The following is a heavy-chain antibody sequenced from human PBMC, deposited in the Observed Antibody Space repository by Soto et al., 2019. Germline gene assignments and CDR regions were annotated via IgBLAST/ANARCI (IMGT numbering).Heavy chain of an antibody. CDR2: IYYSGST. Sequence: QVQLQESGPGLVKPSQTLSLTCTVSGGSISSGGYYWSWIRQHPGKGLEWIGYIYYSGSTYYNPSLKSRVTILVDTSKNQFSLKLSSVTAADMAVYYCARGNSYGFGWFDPWGQGTLVTVSS. V-gene: IGHV4-31*03. CDR1: GGSISSGGYY. D-gene: IGHD5-18*01. CDR3: ARGNSYGFGWFDP. J-gene: IGHJ5*02.